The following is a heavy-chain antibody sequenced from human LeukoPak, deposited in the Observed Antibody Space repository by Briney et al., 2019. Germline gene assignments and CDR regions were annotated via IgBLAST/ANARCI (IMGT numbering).Heavy chain of an antibody. D-gene: IGHD6-13*01. J-gene: IGHJ3*02. CDR1: GGSISSGGYS. CDR2: IYHSGNT. CDR3: AGTYSLYDAFDI. Sequence: SETLSLTCAVSGGSISSGGYSWSWIRQPPGKGLEWIGNIYHSGNTYYNPSLKSRVSMSVDTSENQFSLKLSSVTAADTAVYYCAGTYSLYDAFDIWGQGTMVTVSS. V-gene: IGHV4-30-2*01.